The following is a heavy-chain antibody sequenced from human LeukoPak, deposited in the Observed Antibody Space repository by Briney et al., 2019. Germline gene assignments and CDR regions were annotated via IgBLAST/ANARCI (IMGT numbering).Heavy chain of an antibody. D-gene: IGHD4-17*01. CDR1: GGSISSSSYY. Sequence: SETLSLTCTVSGGSISSSSYYWGWIRQPPGKGLEWTGSIYYSGSTYYNPSLKSRVTISVDTSKNQFSLKLSSVTAADTAVYYCARLTSVRYYYYMDVWGKGTTVTVSS. J-gene: IGHJ6*03. V-gene: IGHV4-39*07. CDR3: ARLTSVRYYYYMDV. CDR2: IYYSGST.